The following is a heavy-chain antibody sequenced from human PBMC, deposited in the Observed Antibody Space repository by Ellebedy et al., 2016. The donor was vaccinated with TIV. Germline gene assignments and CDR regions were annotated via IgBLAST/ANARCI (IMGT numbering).Heavy chain of an antibody. CDR3: ARDGAGRWDY. D-gene: IGHD3-16*02. Sequence: PGGSLRLSCATSGFTFSNYYMSWVRQAPGKGPEWVSYISPDSFNIHYGDSVTGRFTVSRDNAKTSLYLQISSLRADDTAVYYCARDGAGRWDYWGPGTLVTVSS. V-gene: IGHV3-11*06. CDR2: ISPDSFNI. J-gene: IGHJ4*02. CDR1: GFTFSNYY.